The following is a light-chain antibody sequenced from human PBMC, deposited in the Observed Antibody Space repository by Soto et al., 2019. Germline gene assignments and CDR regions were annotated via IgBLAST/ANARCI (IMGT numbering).Light chain of an antibody. J-gene: IGKJ2*01. Sequence: EIVMTQSPATLSVSPGERVSLSCRASQSVSSNLAWFQQKPGQAPRLLIYGVSTRATDIPARFSGSGFGTEFTLTISSLQSEDFAVYYCQQYKDWPPYTFGQGTKLEIK. CDR1: QSVSSN. CDR2: GVS. V-gene: IGKV3-15*01. CDR3: QQYKDWPPYT.